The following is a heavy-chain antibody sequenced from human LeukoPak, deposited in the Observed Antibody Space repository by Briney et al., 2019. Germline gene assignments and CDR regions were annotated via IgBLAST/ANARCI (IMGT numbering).Heavy chain of an antibody. CDR3: ARDELPLGELSPLDY. J-gene: IGHJ4*02. D-gene: IGHD3-16*02. V-gene: IGHV3-74*01. CDR1: GFTFGSYW. CDR2: INSDGSST. Sequence: GGSLRLSCAASGFTFGSYWMHWVRQAPGKGLVWVSRINSDGSSTSYADSVKGRFTISRDNAKNTLYLQMNSLRAEDTAVYYCARDELPLGELSPLDYWGQGTLVTVSS.